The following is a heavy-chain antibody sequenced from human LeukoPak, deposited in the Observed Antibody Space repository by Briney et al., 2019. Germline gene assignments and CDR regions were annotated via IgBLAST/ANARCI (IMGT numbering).Heavy chain of an antibody. CDR2: IHTSVT. CDR3: ARDLGSGWFDP. D-gene: IGHD3-10*01. Sequence: SETLSLTCTVSGNSISSYYWSWIRQPAGKGLEWIGRIHTSVTNYNPSLKSRVTMSVDTSKNQFSLKLSSVTAADTAVYYCARDLGSGWFDPWGQGTLVTVSS. J-gene: IGHJ5*02. CDR1: GNSISSYY. V-gene: IGHV4-4*07.